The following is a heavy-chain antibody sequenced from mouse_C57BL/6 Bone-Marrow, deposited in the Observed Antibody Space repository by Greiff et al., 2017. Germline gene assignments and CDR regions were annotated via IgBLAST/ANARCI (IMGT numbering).Heavy chain of an antibody. V-gene: IGHV1-55*01. CDR3: ARVDDGYGYFDY. D-gene: IGHD2-3*01. J-gene: IGHJ2*01. Sequence: VQLQQPGAELVKPGASVKMSCKASGYTFTSYWITWVKQRPGHGLEWIGDIYPGSGSTNYNEKFKSKATLTVDTSSSTAYMQLSSLTSEDSAVYYCARVDDGYGYFDYWGQGTTLTVSS. CDR2: IYPGSGST. CDR1: GYTFTSYW.